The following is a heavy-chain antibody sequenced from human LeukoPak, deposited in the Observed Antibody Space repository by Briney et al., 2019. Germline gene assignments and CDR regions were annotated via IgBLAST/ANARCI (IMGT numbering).Heavy chain of an antibody. D-gene: IGHD3-16*01. CDR1: GGSFSGYY. CDR3: ARGMGVWKS. Sequence: PSETLSLTCAVYGGSFSGYYWSWIRQPPGKGLEWIGEINHSGSTNYNPSLKSRVTISVGTSKNQFSLKLSSVTAADTAVYYCARGMGVWKSWGQGTLVTVSS. V-gene: IGHV4-34*01. J-gene: IGHJ5*02. CDR2: INHSGST.